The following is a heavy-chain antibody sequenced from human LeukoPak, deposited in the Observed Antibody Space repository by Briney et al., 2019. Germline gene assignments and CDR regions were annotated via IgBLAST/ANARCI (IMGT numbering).Heavy chain of an antibody. CDR2: IYYSGST. V-gene: IGHV4-39*07. CDR1: GGSISSSSYY. D-gene: IGHD1-26*01. CDR3: ARESSGSQDY. Sequence: SETLSLTCTVSGGSISSSSYYWGWIRQPPGRGLEWIGSIYYSGSTYYNPSLKSRVTISVDTSKNQFSLKLSSVTAADTAVYYCARESSGSQDYWGQGTLVTVSS. J-gene: IGHJ4*02.